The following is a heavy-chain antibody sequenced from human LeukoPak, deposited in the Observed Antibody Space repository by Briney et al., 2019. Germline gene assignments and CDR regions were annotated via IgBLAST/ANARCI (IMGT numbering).Heavy chain of an antibody. J-gene: IGHJ5*02. CDR2: IYSGGNT. CDR3: AKGNTGYGSGSLRFDP. Sequence: GGSLRLSCTVSGFTVSSNSMSWVRQAPGKGLEWVSFIYSGGNTHYSDSVKGRFTISRDNSKNTLYLQMNSLRAEDTAVYYCAKGNTGYGSGSLRFDPWGQGTLVTVSS. CDR1: GFTVSSNS. V-gene: IGHV3-53*01. D-gene: IGHD3-10*01.